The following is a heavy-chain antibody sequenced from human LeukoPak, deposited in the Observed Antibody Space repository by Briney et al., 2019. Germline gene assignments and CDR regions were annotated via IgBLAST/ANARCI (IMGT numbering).Heavy chain of an antibody. J-gene: IGHJ4*02. CDR1: GFTFNNYA. CDR2: INHSGST. D-gene: IGHD6-6*01. Sequence: GSLRLSCAASGFTFNNYAMNWVRQAPGKGLEWIGEINHSGSTNYNPSLKSRVTISVDTSKNQFSLKLSSVTAADTAVYYCARGPLPRLVYFDYWGQGTLVTVSS. CDR3: ARGPLPRLVYFDY. V-gene: IGHV4-34*01.